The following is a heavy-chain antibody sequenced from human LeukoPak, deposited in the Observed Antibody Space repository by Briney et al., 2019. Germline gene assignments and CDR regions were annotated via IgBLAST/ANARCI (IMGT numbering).Heavy chain of an antibody. Sequence: GGSLRLSCAASGFTFSSYGMHWVRQAPGKGLEWVAVISYDGSNKYYADSVKGRFTISRDNSKSALYLQMNSLRAEDTAVYYCAKAPPRTNGYYFDYWGQGTLVTVSS. CDR2: ISYDGSNK. J-gene: IGHJ4*02. V-gene: IGHV3-30*18. D-gene: IGHD2-8*01. CDR1: GFTFSSYG. CDR3: AKAPPRTNGYYFDY.